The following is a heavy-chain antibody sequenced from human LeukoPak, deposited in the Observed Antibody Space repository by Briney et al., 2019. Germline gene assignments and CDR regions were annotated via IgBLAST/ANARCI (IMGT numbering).Heavy chain of an antibody. D-gene: IGHD4-11*01. V-gene: IGHV4-38-2*01. J-gene: IGHJ4*02. Sequence: PSETLSLXCAVSGYSISSGYYWGWIQQPPGKGLAWIGSIYHSGSTYYNPSLKSRVTISVDTSKNQFSLKLSSVTAADTAVYYCASRLPTTVTTGDSTDYWGQGTLVTVSS. CDR3: ASRLPTTVTTGDSTDY. CDR2: IYHSGST. CDR1: GYSISSGYY.